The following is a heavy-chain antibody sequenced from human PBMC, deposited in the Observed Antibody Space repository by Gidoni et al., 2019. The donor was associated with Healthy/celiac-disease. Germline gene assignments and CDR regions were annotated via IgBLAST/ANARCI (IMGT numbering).Heavy chain of an antibody. D-gene: IGHD6-6*01. Sequence: QVQLQQWGAGLLKPSETLSLTCAVYGGSFSGYYWSWIRQPPGKGLEWIGEINHSGSTNYNPSLKSRVTISVDTSKNQFSLKLSSVTAADTAVYYCARGIRIAARPAPGGMDVWGQGTTVTVSS. CDR1: GGSFSGYY. CDR3: ARGIRIAARPAPGGMDV. V-gene: IGHV4-34*01. CDR2: INHSGST. J-gene: IGHJ6*02.